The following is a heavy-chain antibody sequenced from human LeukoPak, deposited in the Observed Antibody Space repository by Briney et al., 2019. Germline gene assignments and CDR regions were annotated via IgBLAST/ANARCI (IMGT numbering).Heavy chain of an antibody. D-gene: IGHD3-16*01. J-gene: IGHJ6*02. CDR3: AKDRAYTYPYYGMDV. Sequence: PGGSLRLSCAASGFTFSSYTMSWVRQAPGKGLEWVSAISGSGGNTYYADSVKGRFTISRDNSKNTLYLQVNSLRAEDTAVYYCAKDRAYTYPYYGMDVWGQGTTVTVSS. V-gene: IGHV3-23*01. CDR2: ISGSGGNT. CDR1: GFTFSSYT.